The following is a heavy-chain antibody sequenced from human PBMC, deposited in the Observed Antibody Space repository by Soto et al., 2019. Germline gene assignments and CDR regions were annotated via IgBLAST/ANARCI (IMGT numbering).Heavy chain of an antibody. Sequence: QVQLVQSGAEVKKPGSSVKVSCKASGGTFSSYAISWVRQAPGQGLEWMGGIIPIFDTADYAQKFQGRVTITADESTSTAYMELSSLRSEDTAVYYCASHGITGTWVYYYGMDVWGQRTTVTVSS. V-gene: IGHV1-69*12. D-gene: IGHD1-7*01. CDR2: IIPIFDTA. CDR3: ASHGITGTWVYYYGMDV. J-gene: IGHJ6*02. CDR1: GGTFSSYA.